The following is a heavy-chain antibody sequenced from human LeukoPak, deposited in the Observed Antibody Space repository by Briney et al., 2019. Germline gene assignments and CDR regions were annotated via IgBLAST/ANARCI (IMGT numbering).Heavy chain of an antibody. J-gene: IGHJ4*02. CDR3: ARDQGGTGSWYEGEGY. CDR2: INWNGGRT. V-gene: IGHV3-20*04. CDR1: GFTFDDYG. Sequence: PLGSLRLSCAASGFTFDDYGMSWVRQAPGKGLEWVSGINWNGGRTGYVDSVKGRFTISRDNAKNSLYLQMNSLRAEDAALYYCARDQGGTGSWYEGEGYWGQGTVGAVSS. D-gene: IGHD6-13*01.